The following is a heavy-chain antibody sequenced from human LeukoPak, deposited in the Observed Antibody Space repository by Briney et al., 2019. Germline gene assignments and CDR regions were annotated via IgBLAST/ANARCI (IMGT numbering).Heavy chain of an antibody. CDR3: AKDGSAVRGAFDI. CDR2: ISGSGGST. V-gene: IGHV3-23*01. D-gene: IGHD4-17*01. J-gene: IGHJ3*02. Sequence: GGSLRLSCAVSGFTFSSYAMSWVRQAPGKGLEWVSAISGSGGSTYYADSAKGRFTFSRDNSKNTLYLEVNGLRDEATAVYYCAKDGSAVRGAFDICGQGTMITVSS. CDR1: GFTFSSYA.